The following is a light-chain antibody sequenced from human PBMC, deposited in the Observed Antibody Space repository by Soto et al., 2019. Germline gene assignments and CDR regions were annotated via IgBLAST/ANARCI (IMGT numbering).Light chain of an antibody. CDR2: DAS. V-gene: IGKV3-11*01. J-gene: IGKJ5*01. CDR3: QQRSNWPT. Sequence: EFVLPPSPATLSLSPGDRATFSCRASQNVNNFLAWYQQKPGQAPRLLIYDASNRATGIPARFSGSGSGTDFTLTISSLESEDFAIYYCQQRSNWPTFGQGTRLEVK. CDR1: QNVNNF.